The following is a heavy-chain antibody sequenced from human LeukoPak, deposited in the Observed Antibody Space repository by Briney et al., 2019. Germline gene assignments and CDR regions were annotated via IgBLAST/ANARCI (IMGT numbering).Heavy chain of an antibody. CDR2: IYYTGST. D-gene: IGHD2-2*01. J-gene: IGHJ4*02. V-gene: IGHV4-59*08. Sequence: PSETLSLTCTVSGGSTSSYYWSWIRQPPGKGLEWIGYIYYTGSTNYNPSLKSRVTISVDTSKNHFSLNLSSVTAADTAVYCCARHSGYQPLLRFVYWGQGTLVTVSS. CDR1: GGSTSSYY. CDR3: ARHSGYQPLLRFVY.